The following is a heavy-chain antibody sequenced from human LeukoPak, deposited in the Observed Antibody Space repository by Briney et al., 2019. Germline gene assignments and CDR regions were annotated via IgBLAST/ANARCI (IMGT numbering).Heavy chain of an antibody. CDR2: IYYSGST. D-gene: IGHD3-10*01. J-gene: IGHJ6*03. CDR3: ARGRAYGSGSYYENYYYYYYMDV. Sequence: SETLSLTCTVSGGSISSSSYYWGWIRQPPGKGLEWIGSIYYSGSTYYNPSLKSRVTISVDTSKNQFSLKLSSVTAADTAVYYCARGRAYGSGSYYENYYYYYYMDVWGKGTTVTISS. CDR1: GGSISSSSYY. V-gene: IGHV4-39*07.